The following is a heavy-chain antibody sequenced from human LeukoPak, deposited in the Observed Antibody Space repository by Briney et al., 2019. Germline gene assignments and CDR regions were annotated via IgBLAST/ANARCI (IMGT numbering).Heavy chain of an antibody. Sequence: GGSLRLSCAASGFAFSRQDMGWVRQAPGKGLEWVSAISDSGDRTYYVDSVKGRFTISRDNSKNTLYLQMNSLRADDTAVYYCAKDARRISGWYFFDHWGQGILVTVSS. CDR1: GFAFSRQD. D-gene: IGHD6-19*01. V-gene: IGHV3-23*01. J-gene: IGHJ4*02. CDR3: AKDARRISGWYFFDH. CDR2: ISDSGDRT.